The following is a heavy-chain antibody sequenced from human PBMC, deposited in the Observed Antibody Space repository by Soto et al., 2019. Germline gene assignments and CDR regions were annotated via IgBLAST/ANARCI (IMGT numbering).Heavy chain of an antibody. V-gene: IGHV4-59*01. Sequence: PSETQCLTCSVSGGSISSYDGSWIRQPPGKGLEWIGYIYYSGSTNYNPSLKSRVTISVDTSKNQFSLKLSSVTAADTAVYYCARGYYDYIWGSYRYTLPYFDYWGQGTLVTVSS. CDR3: ARGYYDYIWGSYRYTLPYFDY. CDR1: GGSISSYD. CDR2: IYYSGST. J-gene: IGHJ4*02. D-gene: IGHD3-16*02.